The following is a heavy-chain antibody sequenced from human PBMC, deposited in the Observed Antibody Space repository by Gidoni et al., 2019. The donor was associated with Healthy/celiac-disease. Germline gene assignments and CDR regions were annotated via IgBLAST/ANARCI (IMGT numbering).Heavy chain of an antibody. V-gene: IGHV3-30*04. D-gene: IGHD4-17*01. CDR3: AREGYGDHFDY. CDR2: ISYDGSNK. CDR1: GFTFSSYA. Sequence: QVQLVESGGGVVQPGRSLRLSCAASGFTFSSYAMHWVRQAPGKGLEWVAVISYDGSNKYYADSVKGRFTISRDNSKNTLYLQMNSLRAEDTAVYYCAREGYGDHFDYWGQGTLVTVSS. J-gene: IGHJ4*02.